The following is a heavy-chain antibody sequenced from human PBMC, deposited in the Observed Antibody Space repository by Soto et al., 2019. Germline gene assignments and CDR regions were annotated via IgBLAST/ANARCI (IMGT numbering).Heavy chain of an antibody. J-gene: IGHJ3*01. V-gene: IGHV6-1*01. CDR2: TYLRSKWYN. CDR1: GDSVSTNSAT. Sequence: QIQLQQSGPGLVKPSQTLSLTCVISGDSVSTNSATWNWIRQSPSRGLEWLGRTYLRSKWYNEYAVSVKSRRAIRPDTSTHLFSLQLSSVTPEDTAGYFWARAAVAFYAFELWGQGTVVTVSS. D-gene: IGHD2-15*01. CDR3: ARAAVAFYAFEL.